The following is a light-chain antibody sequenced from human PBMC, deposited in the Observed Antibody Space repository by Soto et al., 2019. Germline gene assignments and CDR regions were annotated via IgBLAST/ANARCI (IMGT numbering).Light chain of an antibody. CDR1: SSDVGGYNY. V-gene: IGLV2-14*01. CDR3: SSYTSSSTYVV. CDR2: DVS. Sequence: QSALTQPASVSGSPGQSITISCTGTSSDVGGYNYVSWYQQHPCKAPKLMIYDVSNRPSGVSNRFSGSKSGNTASLTISGLQAEDEADYYCSSYTSSSTYVVFGGGTKLTVL. J-gene: IGLJ2*01.